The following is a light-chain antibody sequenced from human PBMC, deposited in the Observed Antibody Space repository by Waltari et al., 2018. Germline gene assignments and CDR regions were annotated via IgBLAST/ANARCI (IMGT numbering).Light chain of an antibody. CDR3: QPYNSYSLLT. V-gene: IGKV1-5*03. CDR1: QSISKW. J-gene: IGKJ4*01. CDR2: EAS. Sequence: IRMTQSPSTLSASAGDSVIISCRASQSISKWLAWYQQKPGKAPKLLIYEASTLQSRFPSSFRGTGSVTVFTLTISSLQPDDFATYYCQPYNSYSLLTFGGGTKVEIK.